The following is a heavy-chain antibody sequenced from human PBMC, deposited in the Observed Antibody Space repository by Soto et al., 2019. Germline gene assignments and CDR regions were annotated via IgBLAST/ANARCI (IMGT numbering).Heavy chain of an antibody. CDR1: GGSINTNYYY. Sequence: SETLSLTCTVSGGSINTNYYYWGWVRQPPGKGLEWIGSVSFSGTTYYSPSLKSRVTTSIDTSRNQFSLKLTSVTAADTAVYYCARQKLDVPAYFDSWGQGTLVTVSS. D-gene: IGHD1-1*01. V-gene: IGHV4-39*01. J-gene: IGHJ4*02. CDR2: VSFSGTT. CDR3: ARQKLDVPAYFDS.